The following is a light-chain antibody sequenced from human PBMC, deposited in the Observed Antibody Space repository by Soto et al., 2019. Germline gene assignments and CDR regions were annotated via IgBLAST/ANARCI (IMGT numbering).Light chain of an antibody. CDR2: DAS. CDR1: QSVRRY. J-gene: IGKJ1*01. V-gene: IGKV3-11*01. Sequence: ELVLTQSPATLSFSTGESATLSCKARQSVRRYLAWYQQKHGQAARRLIYDASNRATGIPARFRVIASGTDLTINLRSLEPEDGEVYDGQQYKNWLWTFGQGTKVEI. CDR3: QQYKNWLWT.